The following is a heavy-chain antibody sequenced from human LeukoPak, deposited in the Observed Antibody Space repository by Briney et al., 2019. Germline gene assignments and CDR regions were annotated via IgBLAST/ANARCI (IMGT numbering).Heavy chain of an antibody. CDR2: SIGRDGST. D-gene: IGHD4-23*01. Sequence: PGGSLRLSCAASGFTFSTYAMSWVRQAPGKGLEWVSVSIGRDGSTYYADSVKGRFTISRDNSKNTLYLQMNSLRAEDTAVYYCARAGPTVVPLGMDVWGQGTTVTVSS. V-gene: IGHV3-23*01. CDR1: GFTFSTYA. J-gene: IGHJ6*02. CDR3: ARAGPTVVPLGMDV.